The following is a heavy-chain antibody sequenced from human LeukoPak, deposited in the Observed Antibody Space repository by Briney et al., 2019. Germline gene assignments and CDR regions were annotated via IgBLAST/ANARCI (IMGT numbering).Heavy chain of an antibody. D-gene: IGHD5-24*01. CDR2: IGGSGGST. Sequence: GSLRLSCAASGFTFSSYAMSWVRQAPGKGLEWVSAIGGSGGSTYYGDIVKGRFTISRDNSNNTLYLQMNSLRAEDTAVYYCAEDKEKMAQTPLDYWGQGTLVTVSS. V-gene: IGHV3-23*01. CDR3: AEDKEKMAQTPLDY. CDR1: GFTFSSYA. J-gene: IGHJ4*02.